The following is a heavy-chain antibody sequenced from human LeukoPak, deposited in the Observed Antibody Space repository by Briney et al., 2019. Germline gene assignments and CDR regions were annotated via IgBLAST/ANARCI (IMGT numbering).Heavy chain of an antibody. J-gene: IGHJ4*02. V-gene: IGHV1-46*01. CDR1: GYTFTSYF. CDR2: INPGTGGT. CDR3: ARHLAYCGGDC. D-gene: IGHD2-21*01. Sequence: ASVKVSCKASGYTFTSYFIHWVRQAPGQGLEWMGIINPGTGGTTYAQNFQGRVTMTSDTSTSTAYMELTSLRSDDTAVYYCARHLAYCGGDCWGQGTLVTVSS.